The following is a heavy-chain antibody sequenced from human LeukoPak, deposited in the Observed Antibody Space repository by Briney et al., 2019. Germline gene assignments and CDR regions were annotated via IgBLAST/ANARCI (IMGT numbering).Heavy chain of an antibody. CDR2: IWYDGSNN. Sequence: GRSLRLSCAASGFXFSNYGMHWVRQAPGKGLEWVAVIWYDGSNNYYADSVKGRFTISRDNAKNTLYLQMNSLRAEDTAVYYCARISYDSSGYYDYWGQGTLVTVSS. J-gene: IGHJ4*02. D-gene: IGHD3-22*01. V-gene: IGHV3-33*01. CDR3: ARISYDSSGYYDY. CDR1: GFXFSNYG.